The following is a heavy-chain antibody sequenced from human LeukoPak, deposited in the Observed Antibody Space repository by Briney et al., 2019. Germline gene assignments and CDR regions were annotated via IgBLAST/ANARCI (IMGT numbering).Heavy chain of an antibody. CDR2: MNPNSGNT. J-gene: IGHJ4*02. CDR1: GYTFTSYD. D-gene: IGHD6-19*01. V-gene: IGHV1-8*01. Sequence: ASVRVSCKASGYTFTSYDINWVRQATGQGLEWMGWMNPNSGNTGYAQKFQGRVTMTRNTSISTAYMELSSLRSEDTAVYYCARGRAAVAGTGSYFDYWGQGTLVTVSS. CDR3: ARGRAAVAGTGSYFDY.